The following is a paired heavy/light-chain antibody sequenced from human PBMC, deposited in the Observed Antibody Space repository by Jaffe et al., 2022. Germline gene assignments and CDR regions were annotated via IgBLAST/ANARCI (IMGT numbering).Heavy chain of an antibody. V-gene: IGHV1-69*02. Sequence: QVQLVQSGAEVKKPGSSVKVSCKASGGTFSSYTISWVRQAPGQGLEWMGRIIPILGIANYAQKFQGRVTITADKSTSTAYMELSSLRSEDTAVYYCARGRGEREYYYDSSGYSYYFDYWGQGTLVTVSS. CDR2: IIPILGIA. CDR1: GGTFSSYT. D-gene: IGHD3-22*01. J-gene: IGHJ4*02. CDR3: ARGRGEREYYYDSSGYSYYFDY.
Light chain of an antibody. V-gene: IGKV4-1*01. J-gene: IGKJ1*01. CDR1: QSVLYSSNNKNY. CDR3: QQYYSTPS. Sequence: DIVMTQSPDSLAVSLGERATINCKSSQSVLYSSNNKNYLAWYQQKPGQPPKLLIYWASTRESGVPDRFSGSGSGTDFTLTISSLQAEDVAVYYCQQYYSTPSFGQGTKVEIK. CDR2: WAS.